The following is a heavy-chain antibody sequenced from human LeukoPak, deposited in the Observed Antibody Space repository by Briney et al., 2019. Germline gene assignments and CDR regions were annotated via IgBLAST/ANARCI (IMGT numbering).Heavy chain of an antibody. Sequence: PGGSLRLSCAASGFTFSSYAMSWVRQAPGKGLEWVSAISGSGGSTYFADSVKGRFTISRDNSKNTLSLQMNSLRAEDTAVYYCARDPLTVTGTNERYDYYGFDVWGQGTTVTVSS. J-gene: IGHJ6*02. D-gene: IGHD6-19*01. CDR1: GFTFSSYA. CDR3: ARDPLTVTGTNERYDYYGFDV. V-gene: IGHV3-23*01. CDR2: ISGSGGST.